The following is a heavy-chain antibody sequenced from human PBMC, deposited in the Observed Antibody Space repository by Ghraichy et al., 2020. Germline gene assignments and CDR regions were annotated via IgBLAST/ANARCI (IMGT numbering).Heavy chain of an antibody. CDR3: ARDSLRYSSSSSPHAFDI. V-gene: IGHV4-30-4*08. Sequence: SETLSLTCTVSGGSISSGDYYWSWICQPPGKGLEWIGYIYYSGTTDYNPSLRSRVTISLDTSKTQFSLKLSSVTAADTAVYYCARDSLRYSSSSSPHAFDIWGQGTMVTVSS. J-gene: IGHJ3*02. D-gene: IGHD6-19*01. CDR1: GGSISSGDYY. CDR2: IYYSGTT.